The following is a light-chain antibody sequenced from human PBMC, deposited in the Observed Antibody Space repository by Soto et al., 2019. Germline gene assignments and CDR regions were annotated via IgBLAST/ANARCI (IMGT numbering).Light chain of an antibody. Sequence: DILLTQSPSFLSASVGDGVTITCRASQGIANYFSWYQQNPGKAPRLLIYATSTLQRGVPSRFSGSGSGTDSTLTISSLQPEDFSTYYSRQLNSYPLTFGGGTNVDIK. CDR2: ATS. CDR1: QGIANY. CDR3: RQLNSYPLT. V-gene: IGKV1-9*01. J-gene: IGKJ4*01.